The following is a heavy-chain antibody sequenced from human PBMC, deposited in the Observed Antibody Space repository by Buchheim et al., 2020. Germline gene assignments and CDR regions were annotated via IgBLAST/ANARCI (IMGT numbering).Heavy chain of an antibody. CDR3: ARGGSGWRVDYFDY. D-gene: IGHD6-19*01. Sequence: EVQLVESGGGLVQPGGSLRLSCAASGFTFSGHWMNWVRQAPGKGLEWVANMKQDGGEIYYLDSVKGRFTISRDNAKNSLFLYMNSLRAEDTAVYYCARGGSGWRVDYFDYWGQGTL. J-gene: IGHJ4*02. CDR1: GFTFSGHW. V-gene: IGHV3-7*01. CDR2: MKQDGGEI.